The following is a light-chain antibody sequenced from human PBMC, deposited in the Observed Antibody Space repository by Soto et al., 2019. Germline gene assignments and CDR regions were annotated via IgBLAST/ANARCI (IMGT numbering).Light chain of an antibody. CDR3: QTWGTGIQV. CDR2: VNSDGSH. CDR1: SGHSSYA. V-gene: IGLV4-69*01. Sequence: QPVLTQSPSASASLGASVKLTCTLSSGHSSYAIAWHQQQPEKGPRYLMKVNSDGSHFKGDGIPDRFSGSSSGAERYLTISSLQSEDEAYYYCQTWGTGIQVFGGGTQLTVL. J-gene: IGLJ2*01.